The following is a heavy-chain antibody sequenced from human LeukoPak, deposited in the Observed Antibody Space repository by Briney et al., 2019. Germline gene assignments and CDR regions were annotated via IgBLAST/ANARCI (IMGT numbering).Heavy chain of an antibody. D-gene: IGHD4-17*01. J-gene: IGHJ4*02. V-gene: IGHV3-23*01. CDR3: AKRRGATTGYFDY. Sequence: GGSLRLSCAASGFSFSSYAMSWVRQAPGKGLEWVSGLSGSGDSTYCADSVKGRFTISRDNSRNTLYLQMNSLRAEDTAVYYCAKRRGATTGYFDYWGQGTLVTVSS. CDR2: LSGSGDST. CDR1: GFSFSSYA.